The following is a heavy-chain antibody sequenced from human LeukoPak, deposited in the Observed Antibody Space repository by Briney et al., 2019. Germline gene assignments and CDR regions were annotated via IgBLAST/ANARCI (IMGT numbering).Heavy chain of an antibody. V-gene: IGHV3-9*03. CDR1: GFTFDDYA. CDR2: ISWNSGSI. D-gene: IGHD5-12*01. J-gene: IGHJ4*02. Sequence: PGGSLRLSCAASGFTFDDYAMHWVRQAPGKGLEWVSGISWNSGSIGYADSVKGRFTISRDNAKNSLYLQMNSLRAEDMALYYXXXXXDNEYSGYVSGSFDYWGQGTLVTVSS. CDR3: XXXXDNEYSGYVSGSFDY.